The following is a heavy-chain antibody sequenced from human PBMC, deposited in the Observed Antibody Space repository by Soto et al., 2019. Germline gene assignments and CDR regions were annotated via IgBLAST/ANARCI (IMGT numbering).Heavy chain of an antibody. J-gene: IGHJ4*02. CDR3: ANDSIYDFSNSF. D-gene: IGHD3-3*01. V-gene: IGHV1-69*13. Sequence: SVKVSCKASAGTLNNYAINWVRQAPGQGLEWVGGILPVSAPPDYAQKFQGRVSITADHSTGTVYMELSRLKSDDPAVYFCANDSIYDFSNSFRGQGSLVTVSS. CDR2: ILPVSAPP. CDR1: AGTLNNYA.